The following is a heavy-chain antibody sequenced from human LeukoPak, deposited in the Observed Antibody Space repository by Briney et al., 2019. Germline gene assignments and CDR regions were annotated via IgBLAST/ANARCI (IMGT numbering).Heavy chain of an antibody. D-gene: IGHD4-17*01. Sequence: SETLSLTCTVSGGSISSYYWGWIRQPPGKGLEWIGSVYYSGNTYYNSSLKSRVTISVDTSKNQFSLKLSSVTAADTAIYYCTREYGFMTTVFHAFDIWGQGTMVTVSS. CDR1: GGSISSYY. V-gene: IGHV4-39*07. J-gene: IGHJ3*02. CDR2: VYYSGNT. CDR3: TREYGFMTTVFHAFDI.